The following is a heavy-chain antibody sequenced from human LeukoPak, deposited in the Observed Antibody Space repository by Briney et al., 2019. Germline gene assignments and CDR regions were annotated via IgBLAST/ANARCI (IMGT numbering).Heavy chain of an antibody. CDR2: INPSGGST. CDR3: ARKRSSGYYPFDY. V-gene: IGHV1-46*01. Sequence: ASVKVSCKASGYTFTSYGISWVRQAPGQGLEWMGIINPSGGSTSYAQKFQGRVTMTRDMSTSTVYMELSSLRSEDTAVYYCARKRSSGYYPFDYWGQGTLVTVSS. D-gene: IGHD3-22*01. J-gene: IGHJ4*02. CDR1: GYTFTSYG.